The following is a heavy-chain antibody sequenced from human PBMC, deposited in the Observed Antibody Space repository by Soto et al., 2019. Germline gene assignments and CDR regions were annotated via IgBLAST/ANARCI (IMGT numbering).Heavy chain of an antibody. CDR2: ISGSGDIT. Sequence: LRLSCAASGVTFSSYAMSWVRQAPGKGLEWVSSISGSGDITNYADSVKGRFTISRDNSKNTLYLQMYSLRAEDTAVYYCAKLINSDSDYWGQGTLVTVSS. J-gene: IGHJ4*02. CDR3: AKLINSDSDY. V-gene: IGHV3-23*01. D-gene: IGHD4-4*01. CDR1: GVTFSSYA.